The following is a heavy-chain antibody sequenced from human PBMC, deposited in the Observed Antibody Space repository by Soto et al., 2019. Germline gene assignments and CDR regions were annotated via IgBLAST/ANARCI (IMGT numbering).Heavy chain of an antibody. J-gene: IGHJ5*02. CDR1: GGSISSVGYY. V-gene: IGHV4-31*03. CDR3: ARDSVVAAGFDP. CDR2: IYYSGST. Sequence: LSLTCTVSGGSISSVGYYWSWIRQHPWKGLEWIGYIYYSGSTYYNPSLKSRVTISVDTSKNQFSLKLSSVTAADTAVYYCARDSVVAAGFDPWGQGTLVTVSS. D-gene: IGHD2-15*01.